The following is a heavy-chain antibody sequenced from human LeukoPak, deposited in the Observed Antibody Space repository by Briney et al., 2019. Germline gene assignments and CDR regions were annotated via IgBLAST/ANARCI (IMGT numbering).Heavy chain of an antibody. D-gene: IGHD6-13*01. CDR1: GYTFTSYD. V-gene: IGHV1-8*01. J-gene: IGHJ4*02. CDR2: MNPNSGNT. CDR3: ARVIAAACQVFDY. Sequence: ASVKVSCKASGYTFTSYDINWVRQATGQGLEWMGWMNPNSGNTGYAQKFQGRVTMTRNTSISTAYMELSSLRSEDTAVYYCARVIAAACQVFDYWGQGTLVTVSS.